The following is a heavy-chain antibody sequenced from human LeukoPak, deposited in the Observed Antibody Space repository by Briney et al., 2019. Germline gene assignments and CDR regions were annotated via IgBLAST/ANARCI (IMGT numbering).Heavy chain of an antibody. D-gene: IGHD3-22*01. CDR3: ARVEDYYDSSGYYSDY. CDR2: INTNTGNP. CDR1: GYTFTSYA. J-gene: IGHJ4*02. Sequence: ASVKVSCKASGYTFTSYAMNWVRQAPGQGLEWMGWINTNTGNPTYAQGFTGRFVFSLDTSVSTAYLQISSLKAEDTAVYYCARVEDYYDSSGYYSDYWGQGTLVTVSS. V-gene: IGHV7-4-1*02.